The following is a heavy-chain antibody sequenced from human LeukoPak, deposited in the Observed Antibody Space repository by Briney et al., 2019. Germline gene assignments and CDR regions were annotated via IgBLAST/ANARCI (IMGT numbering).Heavy chain of an antibody. J-gene: IGHJ3*02. D-gene: IGHD5-24*01. CDR2: IHYSGST. Sequence: SETLSLTCTVSGGSISSYYWSWIRQPPGKGLEWIGYIHYSGSTNYNPSLKSRVTISVDTPKNQFSLKLRSVTAADTAVYYCAREAREGHVFDIWGQGTMVTVSS. CDR3: AREAREGHVFDI. V-gene: IGHV4-59*01. CDR1: GGSISSYY.